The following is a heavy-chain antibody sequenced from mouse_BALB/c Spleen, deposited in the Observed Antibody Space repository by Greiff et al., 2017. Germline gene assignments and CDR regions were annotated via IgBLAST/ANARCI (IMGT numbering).Heavy chain of an antibody. CDR1: GFSLTSYG. CDR2: IWAGGST. CDR3: ARDRFAY. Sequence: VNVVESGPGLVAPSQSLSITCTVSGFSLTSYGVHWVRQPPGKGLEWLGVIWAGGSTNYNSALMSRLSINKDNSKSQDFIKMNSLQTDDTAMYYCARDRFAYWGQGTLVTVSA. J-gene: IGHJ3*01. V-gene: IGHV2-9*02.